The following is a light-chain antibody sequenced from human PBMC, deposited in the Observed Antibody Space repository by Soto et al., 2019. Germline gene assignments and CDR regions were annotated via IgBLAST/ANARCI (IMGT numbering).Light chain of an antibody. Sequence: DIQMTQSPSTLSASVGDRVTITCRASQSISAWLAWYQQKPGKAHKLLLYKASSLESGVPSKLSGSRSGTEFTLTISSLQPDDFATYYCHQYNRYSSGTFGQGTKVE. V-gene: IGKV1-5*03. CDR3: HQYNRYSSGT. J-gene: IGKJ1*01. CDR1: QSISAW. CDR2: KAS.